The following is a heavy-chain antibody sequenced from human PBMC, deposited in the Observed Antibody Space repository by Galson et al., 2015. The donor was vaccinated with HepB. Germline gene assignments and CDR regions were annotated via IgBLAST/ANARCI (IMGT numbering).Heavy chain of an antibody. Sequence: SLRLSCAASGFTFSSYGIHWVRQAPGKGLEWVALIWSDGSNKYYVDPVKGRFIISRDNSKNTVYLQMNSLKTEDTAVYYCANERGSSRSPGYWGQGTLVSVSS. D-gene: IGHD3-10*01. CDR2: IWSDGSNK. CDR3: ANERGSSRSPGY. CDR1: GFTFSSYG. V-gene: IGHV3-30*02. J-gene: IGHJ4*02.